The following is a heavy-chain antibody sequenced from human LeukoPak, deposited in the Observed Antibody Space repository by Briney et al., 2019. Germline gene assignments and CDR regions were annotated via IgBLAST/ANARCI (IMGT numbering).Heavy chain of an antibody. CDR2: ISGGGGGT. CDR3: VKSDDYSNHRKFHD. CDR1: GFILRNYA. Sequence: GGSLRLSCAASGFILRNYAMSWVRQAPGKGPEWVSGISGGGGGTYYADSVKGRFTISRANSKNTLYLQTNSLRVDDTAVYYCVKSDDYSNHRKFHDWGQGTLVTVSS. V-gene: IGHV3-23*01. D-gene: IGHD4-11*01. J-gene: IGHJ4*02.